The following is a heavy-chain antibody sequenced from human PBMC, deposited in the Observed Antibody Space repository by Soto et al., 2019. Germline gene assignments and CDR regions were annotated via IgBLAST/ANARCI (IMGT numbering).Heavy chain of an antibody. D-gene: IGHD6-19*01. CDR3: VRDNAPVAGTSLPGY. CDR2: ISYDGSKK. J-gene: IGHJ4*02. V-gene: IGHV3-30*01. CDR1: GFTFSSYA. Sequence: PRGSLRLSCAAYGFTFSSYAMHWVRQVPGKGLEWVTRISYDGSKKFYADSVKGRFTIPRDQSKSTLYLQMNSLREDDTAMYYCVRDNAPVAGTSLPGYWGQGTLVTVSS.